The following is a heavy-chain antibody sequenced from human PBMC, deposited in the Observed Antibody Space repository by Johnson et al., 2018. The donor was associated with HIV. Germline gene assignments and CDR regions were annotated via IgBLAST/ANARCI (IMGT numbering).Heavy chain of an antibody. CDR2: ISHDGNNK. J-gene: IGHJ3*02. D-gene: IGHD2-8*02. Sequence: QVQLVESGGGVVQPGRSLRLSCAASGFTFSSFGMHWVRQAPGKGLEWVAVISHDGNNKYYADSVKGRFTISRDNSKNTLYLQMNSLRAEDTAVYYCAKDQYCTGGVCYSGAFDIWGQGTMVTVSS. CDR1: GFTFSSFG. V-gene: IGHV3-30*18. CDR3: AKDQYCTGGVCYSGAFDI.